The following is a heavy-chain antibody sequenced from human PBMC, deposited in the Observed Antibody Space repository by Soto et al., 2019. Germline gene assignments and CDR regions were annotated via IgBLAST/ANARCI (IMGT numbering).Heavy chain of an antibody. J-gene: IGHJ4*02. CDR3: AHRVGSGWVFDY. V-gene: IGHV2-5*01. D-gene: IGHD6-19*01. Sequence: QITLKESGPTLVKPTQTLTLTCTFSGFSLSTSGVGVGWIRQPPGKALEWLALIYWNDDKRYSPSLKSRLTITKDTSKNQVVLTMTNMDPVDTATYYCAHRVGSGWVFDYWGQGTLVTVSS. CDR2: IYWNDDK. CDR1: GFSLSTSGVG.